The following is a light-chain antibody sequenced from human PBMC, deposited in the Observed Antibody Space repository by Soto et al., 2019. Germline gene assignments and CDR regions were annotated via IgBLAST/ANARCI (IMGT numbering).Light chain of an antibody. V-gene: IGKV1-8*01. Sequence: AIRMTQSPSSLSASPGDRVTIPCRASQGISSYLAWYQQKPGKAPKLLIYAASTWQSGVPSRFSGSGSGTDFTLTISSLESEDFATYYCQQYCSYPRAFGQGTKVDIK. CDR1: QGISSY. CDR3: QQYCSYPRA. CDR2: AAS. J-gene: IGKJ1*01.